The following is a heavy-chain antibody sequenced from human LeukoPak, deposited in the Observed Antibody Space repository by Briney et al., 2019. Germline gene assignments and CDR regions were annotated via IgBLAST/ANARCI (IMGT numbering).Heavy chain of an antibody. CDR3: ARMVTLGNFDY. Sequence: GGSLRLSCAASGFTVSSNYMSWVRQAPGKGLEWVSVIYSGGSTYYADSVKGRFTISRDNSKNTLYLQMNSLRAEDTAVYYCARMVTLGNFDYWGQGTLVTVSS. J-gene: IGHJ4*02. D-gene: IGHD5-18*01. CDR1: GFTVSSNY. V-gene: IGHV3-53*01. CDR2: IYSGGST.